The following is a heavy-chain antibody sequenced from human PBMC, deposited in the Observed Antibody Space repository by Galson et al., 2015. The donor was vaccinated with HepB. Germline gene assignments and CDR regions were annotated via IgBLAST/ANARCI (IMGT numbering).Heavy chain of an antibody. V-gene: IGHV3-23*01. CDR3: AKETPTGVAAIPVDAFHV. J-gene: IGHJ3*01. CDR2: ISYNGDNT. Sequence: SLRLSCAASGFIFSSYAMSWLRQVPGKGLDWVSTISYNGDNTYYSDSVKGRFIISRDDSKKTVFLEMNNLRADDSAIYYCAKETPTGVAAIPVDAFHVWGQGTRVTVSS. D-gene: IGHD6-13*01. CDR1: GFIFSSYA.